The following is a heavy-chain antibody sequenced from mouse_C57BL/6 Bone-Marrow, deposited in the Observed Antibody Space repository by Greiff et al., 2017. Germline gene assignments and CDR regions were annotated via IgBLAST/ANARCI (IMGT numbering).Heavy chain of an antibody. CDR1: GYTFTSYW. D-gene: IGHD2-5*01. V-gene: IGHV1-69*01. Sequence: QVQLQQPGAELVMPGASVKLSCKASGYTFTSYWMHWVKQRPGQGLEWIGEIDPSDSYTNYNQKFKGKSTLTVDKSSSTAYMQLSSLTSEDSAVYYCARRGNYIKGAMDYWGQGTSVTVSS. J-gene: IGHJ4*01. CDR3: ARRGNYIKGAMDY. CDR2: IDPSDSYT.